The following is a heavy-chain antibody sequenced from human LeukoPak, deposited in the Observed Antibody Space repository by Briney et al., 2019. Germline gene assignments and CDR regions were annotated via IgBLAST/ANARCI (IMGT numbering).Heavy chain of an antibody. D-gene: IGHD3-22*01. CDR1: GFTFSNAW. V-gene: IGHV3-15*01. J-gene: IGHJ1*01. CDR2: IKSKTDGGTT. CDR3: TTDQRMIGGTGHQYFQH. Sequence: SGGSLRLSCAASGFTFSNAWMSWVRQAPGKGLEWVGRIKSKTDGGTTDYAAPVKGRFTISRDDSKNTLYLQMNSLKTEDTAVYYCTTDQRMIGGTGHQYFQHWGQGTLVTVSS.